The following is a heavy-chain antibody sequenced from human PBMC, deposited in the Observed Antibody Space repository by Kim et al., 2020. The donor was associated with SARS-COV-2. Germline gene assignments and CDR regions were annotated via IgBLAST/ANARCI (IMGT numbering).Heavy chain of an antibody. J-gene: IGHJ4*02. Sequence: GGSLRLSCAASGFTFSSYTMSWVRQAPGKGLEWVSTISGSGGSTYYADSVKGRFTISRDDSKNMLYLQMNSLRAEDTAVYYCAKDHNWNYLGVYWGQGTLVTVSS. D-gene: IGHD1-7*01. CDR3: AKDHNWNYLGVY. CDR1: GFTFSSYT. V-gene: IGHV3-23*01. CDR2: ISGSGGST.